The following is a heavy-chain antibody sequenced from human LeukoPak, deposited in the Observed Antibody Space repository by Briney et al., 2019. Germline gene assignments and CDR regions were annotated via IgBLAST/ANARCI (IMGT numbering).Heavy chain of an antibody. J-gene: IGHJ5*02. V-gene: IGHV3-23*01. D-gene: IGHD2-21*01. Sequence: GSLRLSCVASGLTFSRYDMTWFRQAPGKGPEWVSFIGGSGEKTYYSDSVRGRFTISRDNSKNTVYLQLNSLRAEDTAIYYCAKSDGTRHSEKYNWFGPWGQGTLVTVSS. CDR3: AKSDGTRHSEKYNWFGP. CDR2: IGGSGEKT. CDR1: GLTFSRYD.